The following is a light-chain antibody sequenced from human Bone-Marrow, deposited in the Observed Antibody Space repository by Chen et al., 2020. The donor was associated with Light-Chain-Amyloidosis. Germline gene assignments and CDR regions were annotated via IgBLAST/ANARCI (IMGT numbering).Light chain of an antibody. V-gene: IGLV3-25*03. CDR2: RDN. CDR3: QSADRSGTYEVI. J-gene: IGLJ2*01. Sequence: SYELTQPPSVSVSPGQTARITCSGDDLPTKYAYWYQQKPGQAPVLVIHRDNERPSGISVRFSGSSSATTATLTISGVQAEDEAVYHCQSADRSGTYEVIFGGGTKLTVL. CDR1: DLPTKY.